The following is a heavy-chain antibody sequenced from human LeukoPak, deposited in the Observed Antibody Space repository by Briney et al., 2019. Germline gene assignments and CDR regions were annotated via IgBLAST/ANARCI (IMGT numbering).Heavy chain of an antibody. V-gene: IGHV4-39*01. CDR1: GGSISSSSYY. Sequence: SETLSLTCTVSGGSISSSSYYWGWIRQPPGKGLEWIGSIYYSGSTYYNPSLKSRVTIPVDTSKNQFSLKLSSVTAADTAVYYCAGRSGSYYSYYFDYWGQGTLVTVSS. CDR3: AGRSGSYYSYYFDY. J-gene: IGHJ4*02. CDR2: IYYSGST. D-gene: IGHD1-26*01.